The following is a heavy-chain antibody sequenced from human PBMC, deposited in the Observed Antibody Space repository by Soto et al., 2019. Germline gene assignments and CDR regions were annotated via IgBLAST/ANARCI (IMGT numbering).Heavy chain of an antibody. D-gene: IGHD2-8*01. Sequence: QVQLQESGPGLVKPSETLSLTCTVSGGSVSSGSYYWSWIRQPPGKGLEWIGYIYYSGSTNYNPSLKSRVTISVDTSNNQFSLKLSSVTAAVTAVYYCARGVYADNYYYGMDVWGQGTTVTVSS. CDR1: GGSVSSGSYY. V-gene: IGHV4-61*01. CDR3: ARGVYADNYYYGMDV. CDR2: IYYSGST. J-gene: IGHJ6*02.